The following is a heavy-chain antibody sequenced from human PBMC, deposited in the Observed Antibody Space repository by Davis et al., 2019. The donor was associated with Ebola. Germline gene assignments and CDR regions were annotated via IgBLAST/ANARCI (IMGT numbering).Heavy chain of an antibody. CDR3: ARDNLGYCSGGSCYSS. J-gene: IGHJ4*02. V-gene: IGHV1-69*04. Sequence: AASVKVSCKASGYTFTSYDISWVRQAPGQGLEWMGRIIPILGIANYAQKFQGRVTITADKSTSTAYMELSSLRSEDTAVYYCARDNLGYCSGGSCYSSWGQGTLVTVSS. D-gene: IGHD2-15*01. CDR2: IIPILGIA. CDR1: GYTFTSYD.